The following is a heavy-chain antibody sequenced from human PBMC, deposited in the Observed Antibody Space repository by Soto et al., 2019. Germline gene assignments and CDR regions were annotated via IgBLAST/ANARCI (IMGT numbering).Heavy chain of an antibody. CDR3: ARGDSTDCSNGVCSFFYNHDLDV. CDR2: INPKSGGT. J-gene: IGHJ6*02. Sequence: GASVKVSCKASGYSFTDYHIHWVRQAPGQGLEWLGRINPKSGGTSTAQKFQGWVTMTTDTSISTASMELTRLTSDDTAIYYCARGDSTDCSNGVCSFFYNHDLDVWGQGTTVTVSS. V-gene: IGHV1-2*04. D-gene: IGHD2-8*01. CDR1: GYSFTDYH.